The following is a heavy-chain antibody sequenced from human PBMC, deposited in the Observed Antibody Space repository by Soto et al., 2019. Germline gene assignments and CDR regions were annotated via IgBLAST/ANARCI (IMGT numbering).Heavy chain of an antibody. CDR3: ARGPAAAGYYHYGMDG. D-gene: IGHD6-13*01. V-gene: IGHV4-59*01. CDR1: GGSISSYY. CDR2: IYYSGST. J-gene: IGHJ6*02. Sequence: PSETLSLTCAVSGGSISSYYWSWIRQPPGKGLEWIGYIYYSGSTNYNPSLKSRVTISVDTSKNQFSLKLSSVTAADTAVYYCARGPAAAGYYHYGMDGWGQGTTVTVSS.